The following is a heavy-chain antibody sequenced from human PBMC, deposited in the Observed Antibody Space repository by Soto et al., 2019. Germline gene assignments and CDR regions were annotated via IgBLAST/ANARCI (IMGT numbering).Heavy chain of an antibody. CDR1: GFTFSSHS. J-gene: IGHJ4*02. CDR3: ARNGAVAGTGY. CDR2: ISSSSSSI. Sequence: EVQLVESGGGLVQPGGSLRLSCAASGFTFSSHSMNWVRQAPGKGLEWVSYISSSSSSIYYADSVKGRFTISRDNAKNSLDLQMNSLRDEDTAVYYCARNGAVAGTGYWGQGTLVTVSS. D-gene: IGHD6-19*01. V-gene: IGHV3-48*02.